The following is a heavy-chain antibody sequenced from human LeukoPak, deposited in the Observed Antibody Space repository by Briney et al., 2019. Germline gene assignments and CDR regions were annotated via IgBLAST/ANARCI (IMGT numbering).Heavy chain of an antibody. D-gene: IGHD6-6*01. CDR1: GDSIRNSY. CDR3: ARGGPSSKYFDY. Sequence: SETLSLTCTVSGDSIRNSYWSWIRQSPGKGLEWIGYISYDGNTNYNPSLKSRITMSQDTSKNQFPLNLTSVTAADAAMYFCARGGPSSKYFDYWGQGTLVTVSS. CDR2: ISYDGNT. V-gene: IGHV4-59*01. J-gene: IGHJ4*02.